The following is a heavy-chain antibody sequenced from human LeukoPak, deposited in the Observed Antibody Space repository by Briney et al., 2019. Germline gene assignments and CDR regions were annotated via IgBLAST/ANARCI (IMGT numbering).Heavy chain of an antibody. J-gene: IGHJ4*02. CDR1: GYKFTDYW. V-gene: IGHV5-51*01. Sequence: GESLKISCKGSGYKFTDYWIGWVRQMPGKGLEWMGIIFPGDSDIRYSPSFQGQVTISADKSISTTYLQWSSLKASDIAMYYCARHYTNYDILTGYDYWGQGTLVTVSS. CDR2: IFPGDSDI. D-gene: IGHD3-9*01. CDR3: ARHYTNYDILTGYDY.